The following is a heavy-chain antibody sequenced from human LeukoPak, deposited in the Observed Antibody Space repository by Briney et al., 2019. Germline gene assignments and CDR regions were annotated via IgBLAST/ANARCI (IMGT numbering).Heavy chain of an antibody. CDR3: AKDTREFLLIVGAMVPDDAFDI. CDR2: ISYDGSNK. V-gene: IGHV3-30*18. Sequence: PGGSLSLSCAASGLTFSSYGMHWVRQAPGKGLEWVAVISYDGSNKYYADSVKGRFTISRDNSKNTLYLQMNSLRAEDTAVYYCAKDTREFLLIVGAMVPDDAFDIWGQGTMVTVSS. J-gene: IGHJ3*02. D-gene: IGHD1-26*01. CDR1: GLTFSSYG.